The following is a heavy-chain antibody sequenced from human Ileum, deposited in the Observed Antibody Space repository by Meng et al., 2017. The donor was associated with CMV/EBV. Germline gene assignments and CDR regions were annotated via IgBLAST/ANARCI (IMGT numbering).Heavy chain of an antibody. Sequence: VSGFTFSGHWMHWVRQAPGKGLVWVSRINADGSSINYADSVKGRFTISRDNAKNTLYLQMSSLSTEDTAVYYCTRGVNAAYGLFDYWGQGALVTVSS. J-gene: IGHJ4*02. D-gene: IGHD4-17*01. CDR2: INADGSSI. CDR3: TRGVNAAYGLFDY. CDR1: GFTFSGHW. V-gene: IGHV3-74*01.